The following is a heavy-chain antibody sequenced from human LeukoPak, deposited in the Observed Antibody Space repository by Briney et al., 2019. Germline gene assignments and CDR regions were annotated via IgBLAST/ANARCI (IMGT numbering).Heavy chain of an antibody. Sequence: CXASEFSVCSNYMTWVRQAPGKGLEWVSLIYSGGSTYYADSVKGRFTISRDNSKNTLYLQMNSLRAEDTAVYYCAXGPXXXXNTGGQXTXVTVSS. CDR1: EFSVCSNY. V-gene: IGHV3-66*01. CDR2: IYSGGST. CDR3: AXGPXXXXNT. J-gene: IGHJ4*02.